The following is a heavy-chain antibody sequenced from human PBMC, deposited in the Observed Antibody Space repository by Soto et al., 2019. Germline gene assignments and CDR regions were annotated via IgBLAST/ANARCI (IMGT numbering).Heavy chain of an antibody. CDR3: ARGYSGYIRRYGMDV. Sequence: QVQLVQSGAEVKKPGASVMVSCKTSGYTFTSYDINWVRQATGQGLQWVGWVNPNSGNTAYAQNFQGRVTMTSDTSISTVYMELSSLRSEDTAFYYCARGYSGYIRRYGMDVW. D-gene: IGHD5-12*01. CDR1: GYTFTSYD. J-gene: IGHJ6*01. V-gene: IGHV1-8*01. CDR2: VNPNSGNT.